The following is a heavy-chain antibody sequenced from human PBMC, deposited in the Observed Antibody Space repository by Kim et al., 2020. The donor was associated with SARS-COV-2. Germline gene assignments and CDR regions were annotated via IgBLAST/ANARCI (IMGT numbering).Heavy chain of an antibody. CDR1: GGSISSYY. J-gene: IGHJ6*02. CDR3: ARDEIAAAPDDYYGMDV. Sequence: SETLSLTCTVSGGSISSYYWSWIRQPAGKGLEWIGRIYTSGSTNYNPSLKSRVTMSVDTSKNQFSLKLSSVTAAYTAVYYCARDEIAAAPDDYYGMDVWGQGTTVTVSS. V-gene: IGHV4-4*07. D-gene: IGHD6-13*01. CDR2: IYTSGST.